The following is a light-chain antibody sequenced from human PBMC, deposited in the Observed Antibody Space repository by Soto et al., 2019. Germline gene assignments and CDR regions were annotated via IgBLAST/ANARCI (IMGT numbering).Light chain of an antibody. V-gene: IGLV4-69*01. Sequence: QLVLTQSPSASASLGASVKLTCTLSSGHSKYAIAWHQQQPEKGPRYLMKLNSDGSHNKGDGIPDRFSGSSSGAERYLTISSLQSEDEADYYCQTWGTGTVVFGGGTKVTVL. J-gene: IGLJ2*01. CDR2: LNSDGSH. CDR1: SGHSKYA. CDR3: QTWGTGTVV.